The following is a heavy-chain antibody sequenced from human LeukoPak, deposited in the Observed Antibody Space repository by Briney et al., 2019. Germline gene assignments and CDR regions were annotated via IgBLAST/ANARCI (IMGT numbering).Heavy chain of an antibody. CDR3: ARDEYCSSTSCHDY. J-gene: IGHJ4*02. CDR1: GFTFSSYS. CDR2: ISSSSSYI. V-gene: IGHV3-21*01. Sequence: GGSLRLSCAASGFTFSSYSMTWVRQAPGKGLEWVSSISSSSSYIYYADSVKGRFTISRDNAKNSLYLQMNSLRAEDTAVYYCARDEYCSSTSCHDYWGQGTLVTVSS. D-gene: IGHD2-2*01.